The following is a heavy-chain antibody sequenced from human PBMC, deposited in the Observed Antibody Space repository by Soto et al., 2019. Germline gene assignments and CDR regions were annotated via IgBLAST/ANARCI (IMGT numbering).Heavy chain of an antibody. D-gene: IGHD3-22*01. J-gene: IGHJ3*02. Sequence: QVQLQESGPGLVKPSQTLSLTCTVSGGSISSGGYYWSWIRQHPGKGLEWIGYIYYSGSTYYNPSLKRRVTMSVDTSKNQLSLKLSSVTAADTAVYYCARDWDSYDDSSGYYSGAFDIWGQGTMVTVS. V-gene: IGHV4-31*03. CDR3: ARDWDSYDDSSGYYSGAFDI. CDR1: GGSISSGGYY. CDR2: IYYSGST.